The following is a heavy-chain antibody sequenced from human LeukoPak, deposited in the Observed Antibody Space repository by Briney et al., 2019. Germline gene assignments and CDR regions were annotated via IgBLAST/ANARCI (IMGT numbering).Heavy chain of an antibody. CDR1: GFTVRSYA. D-gene: IGHD6-13*01. Sequence: GGSLRLCCAASGFTVRSYAMHWVRQAPGKGLEYVSAISSNGGSTYYANSVKGRFTISRDNSKNTLYLQMGSLRAEDMAVYYCARGLGSWYYFDYWGQGTLVTVSS. J-gene: IGHJ4*02. CDR3: ARGLGSWYYFDY. V-gene: IGHV3-64*01. CDR2: ISSNGGST.